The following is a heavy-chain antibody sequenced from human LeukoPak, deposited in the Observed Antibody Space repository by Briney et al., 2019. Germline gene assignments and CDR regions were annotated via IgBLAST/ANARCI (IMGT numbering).Heavy chain of an antibody. CDR3: ALGYCGGGSCYAREYFQH. V-gene: IGHV4-31*03. Sequence: SETLSLTCTVSGGSISSGGYYWTWIRQHPGKGLEWIGDIYYSGSTYYNPSLKSRVTISVDTSKNQFSLRLSSVTAADTAVYYCALGYCGGGSCYAREYFQHWGQGTLVTVSS. CDR2: IYYSGST. CDR1: GGSISSGGYY. J-gene: IGHJ1*01. D-gene: IGHD2-15*01.